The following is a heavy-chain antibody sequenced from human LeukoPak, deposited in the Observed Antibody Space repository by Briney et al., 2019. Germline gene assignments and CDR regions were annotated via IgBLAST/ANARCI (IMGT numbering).Heavy chain of an antibody. CDR1: GYTFTDYY. Sequence: ASVKVSCKASGYTFTDYYIHWVRQAPGQGLEWMGWMNPNSGDTNYAQKFQGWVTMTRDTSINTAYMELSRLKSDDTAIYYCAKLVDSSGWVFDFWGQGTLVTVSS. J-gene: IGHJ4*02. CDR2: MNPNSGDT. CDR3: AKLVDSSGWVFDF. D-gene: IGHD6-19*01. V-gene: IGHV1-2*04.